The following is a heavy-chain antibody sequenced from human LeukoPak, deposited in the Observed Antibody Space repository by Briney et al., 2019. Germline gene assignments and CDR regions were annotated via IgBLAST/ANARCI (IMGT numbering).Heavy chain of an antibody. CDR3: ATDTTVTTTAGYYMDV. CDR2: ISGSGGST. Sequence: PGGSLRLSCAASGFTFSSYAMSWVRQAPGKGLEWVSAISGSGGSTYYADSVKGRFTISRDNSKNTLYLQMNSLRAEDTAVYYCATDTTVTTTAGYYMDVWGKGPTVTVSS. CDR1: GFTFSSYA. J-gene: IGHJ6*03. V-gene: IGHV3-23*01. D-gene: IGHD4-17*01.